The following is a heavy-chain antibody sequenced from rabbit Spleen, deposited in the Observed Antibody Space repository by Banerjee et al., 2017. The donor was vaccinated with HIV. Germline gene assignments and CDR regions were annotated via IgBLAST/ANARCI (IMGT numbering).Heavy chain of an antibody. J-gene: IGHJ4*01. CDR2: IYAGSSGST. CDR3: ARDLVGVIGWNFYL. CDR1: GFSFSSSYI. Sequence: QSLEESGGDLVKPGASLTLTCTASGFSFSSSYIMCWVRQAPGKGLEWIACIYAGSSGSTYYASWAKGRFTISKTSSTTVTLQMTSLTAADTATYFCARDLVGVIGWNFYLWGPGTLVTVS. D-gene: IGHD1-1*01. V-gene: IGHV1S40*01.